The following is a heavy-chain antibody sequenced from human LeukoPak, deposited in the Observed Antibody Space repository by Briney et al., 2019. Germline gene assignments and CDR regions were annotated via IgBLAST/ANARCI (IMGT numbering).Heavy chain of an antibody. CDR1: NGSISSGSYY. Sequence: SETLSLTCTVSNGSISSGSYYWSWIRQPAGKGLEWIGRIYPSGSTKYNPSLKSRVTIPLDTSKNQFSLKLSSVTAADTAVYYCARAPHYSSGWYADWGQGTLVTVSS. CDR3: ARAPHYSSGWYAD. V-gene: IGHV4-61*02. CDR2: IYPSGST. J-gene: IGHJ4*02. D-gene: IGHD6-19*01.